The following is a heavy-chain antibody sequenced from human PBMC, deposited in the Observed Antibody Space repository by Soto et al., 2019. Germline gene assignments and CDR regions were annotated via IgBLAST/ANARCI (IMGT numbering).Heavy chain of an antibody. D-gene: IGHD3-16*01. J-gene: IGHJ4*02. Sequence: ASVKVYCKASGYTFNFYGITWVRQAPGQGLEWMGWISGFNGNTNYAADLQGRVTMTTDTSTSTAYMELRGLRSDDTAVYYCARIGVSSGHESPDFDSWGQGTLVTSPQ. CDR1: GYTFNFYG. CDR3: ARIGVSSGHESPDFDS. V-gene: IGHV1-18*01. CDR2: ISGFNGNT.